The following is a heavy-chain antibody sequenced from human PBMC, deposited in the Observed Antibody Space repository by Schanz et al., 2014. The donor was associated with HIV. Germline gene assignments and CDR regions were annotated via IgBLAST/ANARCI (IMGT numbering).Heavy chain of an antibody. V-gene: IGHV3-23*01. J-gene: IGHJ4*02. Sequence: EVQLLQSGGGSVQPGGSLTLTCAASGFTFSNYAMRWIRQAPGQGLEWVSGISASGGATYYADSVKGRFAISRDNSKNTLYLQMNSLRAEDTAVYYCARQYYYDSSGYYPFFDYWGQGTLVTVSS. CDR3: ARQYYYDSSGYYPFFDY. D-gene: IGHD3-22*01. CDR1: GFTFSNYA. CDR2: ISASGGAT.